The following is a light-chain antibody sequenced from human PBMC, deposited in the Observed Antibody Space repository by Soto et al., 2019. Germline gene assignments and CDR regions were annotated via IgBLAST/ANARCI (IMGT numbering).Light chain of an antibody. V-gene: IGKV3-20*01. CDR3: QQYVNSPLT. J-gene: IGKJ4*01. CDR2: DAS. CDR1: QSVASS. Sequence: EIVLMQSPGTLSLSPGERGTLSCRASQSVASSLAWYQQKPGQAPRLLIYDASNRATGIPDRFSGSGSGTDFTLTLSRLEPEDFAVYYCQQYVNSPLTCGGGTKGEIK.